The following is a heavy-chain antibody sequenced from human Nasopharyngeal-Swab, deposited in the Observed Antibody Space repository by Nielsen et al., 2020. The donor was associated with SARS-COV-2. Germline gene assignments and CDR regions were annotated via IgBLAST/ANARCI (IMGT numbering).Heavy chain of an antibody. J-gene: IGHJ5*02. V-gene: IGHV6-1*01. CDR3: ARDRRGYGYSSGTRAFDP. CDR1: GVSVSRHSAA. D-gene: IGHD6-19*01. CDR2: TYYRSKWYN. Sequence: SQILSLTCAIPGVSVSRHSAAWNWIRQSPSSGIEWLGRTYYRSKWYNDYAVSVKSRITINPDTSKNQFSLQLNSVTPEDTAVYYCARDRRGYGYSSGTRAFDPWGQGTLVTVSS.